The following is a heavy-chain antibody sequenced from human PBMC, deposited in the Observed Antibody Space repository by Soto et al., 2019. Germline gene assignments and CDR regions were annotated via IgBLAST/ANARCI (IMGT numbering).Heavy chain of an antibody. CDR1: GYTFTSYG. D-gene: IGHD4-4*01. J-gene: IGHJ5*02. V-gene: IGHV1-18*01. CDR3: ARDPGMTTVRWFDP. CDR2: ISAYNGST. Sequence: GASVKVSCKASGYTFTSYGISWVRQAPGQGLEWMGWISAYNGSTNYAQKLQGRVTMTTDTSTSTAYMELRSLRSDDTAVYYCARDPGMTTVRWFDPWGQGPLVTVPQ.